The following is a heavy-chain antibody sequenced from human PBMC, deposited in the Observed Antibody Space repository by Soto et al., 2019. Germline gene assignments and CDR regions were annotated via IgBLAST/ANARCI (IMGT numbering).Heavy chain of an antibody. CDR3: ARYDFWTVFDP. CDR2: INHSGST. J-gene: IGHJ5*02. V-gene: IGHV4-34*01. Sequence: SETLSLTCAVYGGSFSGYYWSWIRQPPGKGLEWIGEINHSGSTNYNPSLKSRVTISVDTSKNQFSLKLSSVTAADTAVYYCARYDFWTVFDPWGQGTLVTVSS. CDR1: GGSFSGYY. D-gene: IGHD3-3*01.